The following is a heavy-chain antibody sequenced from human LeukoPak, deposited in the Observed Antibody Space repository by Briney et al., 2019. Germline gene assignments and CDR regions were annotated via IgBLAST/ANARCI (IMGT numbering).Heavy chain of an antibody. CDR3: ARESSGYVGY. CDR1: GGSISSYY. V-gene: IGHV4-59*01. D-gene: IGHD5-12*01. J-gene: IGHJ4*02. Sequence: SETLSLTCTVSGGSISSYYWSWVRQPPGKGLEWIGYIYNSGSTNYNPSLKRRVTISVDTSKNQFSLNLSSVTAADTAVYYCARESSGYVGYWGQGTLVTVSS. CDR2: IYNSGST.